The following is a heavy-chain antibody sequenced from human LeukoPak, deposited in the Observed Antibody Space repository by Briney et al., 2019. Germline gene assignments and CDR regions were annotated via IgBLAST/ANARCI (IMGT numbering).Heavy chain of an antibody. CDR1: GFTFSSSA. Sequence: PGGSLRLSCAASGFTFSSSAMSWVRQAPGKGLEWVSTISGSSGSTYYADSVKGRFTISGDNSKNTLYLQMNSLRAEDTAVYYCAKARLVVSPPSDAFDIWGQGTMVTASS. D-gene: IGHD3-22*01. V-gene: IGHV3-23*01. J-gene: IGHJ3*02. CDR3: AKARLVVSPPSDAFDI. CDR2: ISGSSGST.